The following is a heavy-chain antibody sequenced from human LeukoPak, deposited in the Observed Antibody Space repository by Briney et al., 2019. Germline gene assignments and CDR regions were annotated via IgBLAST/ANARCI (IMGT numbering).Heavy chain of an antibody. Sequence: SETLSLTCVVYGASFSCYYWSWVRQPPGKGLEWIGEINHSGSTNYKPSLKSRVTISVDTSKNQFSLKLSSVTDAGTAVYYCATGGNGYSCSWYVSYFYYWGQGTLVTVSS. D-gene: IGHD6-13*01. V-gene: IGHV4-34*01. CDR2: INHSGST. CDR1: GASFSCYY. J-gene: IGHJ4*02. CDR3: ATGGNGYSCSWYVSYFYY.